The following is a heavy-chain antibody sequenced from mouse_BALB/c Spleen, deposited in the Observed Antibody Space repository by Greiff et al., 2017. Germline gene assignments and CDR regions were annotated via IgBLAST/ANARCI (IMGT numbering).Heavy chain of an antibody. CDR3: ARGGNYVRYAMDY. Sequence: EVQVVESGGGLVQPGGSLRLSCATSGFTFTDYYMSWVRQPPGKALEWLGFIRNKANGYTTEYSASVKGRFTISRDNSQSILYLQMNTLRAEDSATYYCARGGNYVRYAMDYWGQGTSVTVSS. J-gene: IGHJ4*01. V-gene: IGHV7-3*02. D-gene: IGHD2-1*01. CDR1: GFTFTDYY. CDR2: IRNKANGYTT.